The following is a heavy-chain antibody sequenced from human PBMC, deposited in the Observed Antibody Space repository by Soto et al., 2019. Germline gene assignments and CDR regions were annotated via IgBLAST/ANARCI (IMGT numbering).Heavy chain of an antibody. CDR1: GFTFSSYS. CDR3: ARYPPLYGSGLSDYYYYGMDV. D-gene: IGHD3-10*01. J-gene: IGHJ6*02. CDR2: ISSSSSYI. V-gene: IGHV3-21*01. Sequence: EVQLVESGGGLVKPGGSLRLSCAASGFTFSSYSMNWVRQAPGKGLEWVSSISSSSSYIYYADSVKGRFTISRDNAKNSLYLQMSSLRAEDTAVYYFARYPPLYGSGLSDYYYYGMDVWGQGTTVTVSS.